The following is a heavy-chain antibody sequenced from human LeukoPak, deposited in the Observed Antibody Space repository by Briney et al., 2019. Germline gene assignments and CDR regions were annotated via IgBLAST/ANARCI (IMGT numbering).Heavy chain of an antibody. V-gene: IGHV4-59*01. J-gene: IGHJ4*02. CDR1: GGSISPYY. CDR3: ARDRASAGGFDY. Sequence: SETLSLTCSVSGGSISPYYWRWTRQPPGEGLEWIGYIYYSGTTNYNPSLQSRVTISVATSKNQFSLKLSSVTAADTALYYCARDRASAGGFDYWGQGTLVTVSS. D-gene: IGHD2-15*01. CDR2: IYYSGTT.